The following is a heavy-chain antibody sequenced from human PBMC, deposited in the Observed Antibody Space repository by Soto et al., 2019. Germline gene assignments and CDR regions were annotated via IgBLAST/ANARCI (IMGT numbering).Heavy chain of an antibody. CDR3: ARLRGMVRGPQQPD. Sequence: PSETLSLTCAVYGGSFSGYYWSWIRQPPGKRLEWIGEINHSGSTNYNPSLKSRVTISVDTSKNQFSLKLSSVAAADTAVYYCARLRGMVRGPQQPDWGQGTLVTVSS. V-gene: IGHV4-34*01. CDR2: INHSGST. D-gene: IGHD3-10*01. CDR1: GGSFSGYY. J-gene: IGHJ4*02.